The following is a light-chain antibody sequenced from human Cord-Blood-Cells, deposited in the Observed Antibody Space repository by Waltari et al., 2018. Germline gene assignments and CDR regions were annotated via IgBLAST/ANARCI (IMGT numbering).Light chain of an antibody. V-gene: IGLV2-23*01. Sequence: QSALPQPASVSGSPGQSITISCTGTSSDVGSYNLVSWYQQRPGKAPKLMIYEGSKRPSGVSNRFSGSKSGNTASLTISGLQAEDEADYYCCSYAGSSAYVFGTGTKVTVL. J-gene: IGLJ1*01. CDR2: EGS. CDR1: SSDVGSYNL. CDR3: CSYAGSSAYV.